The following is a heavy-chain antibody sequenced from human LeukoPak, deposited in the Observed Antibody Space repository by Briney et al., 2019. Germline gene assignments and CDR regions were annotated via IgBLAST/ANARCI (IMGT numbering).Heavy chain of an antibody. CDR2: IYYSGYT. V-gene: IGHV4-59*08. CDR1: GGSISSYY. D-gene: IGHD3-22*01. J-gene: IGHJ3*02. CDR3: ARYTTMYYYDTSGPSDAFDI. Sequence: SETLSLTCTVSGGSISSYYWSWIRQPPGKGLEWIGYIYYSGYTNYNPSLKSRVTISVDTSKNQFSLKLSSVTAADTAVYYCARYTTMYYYDTSGPSDAFDIWGQGTMVTVSS.